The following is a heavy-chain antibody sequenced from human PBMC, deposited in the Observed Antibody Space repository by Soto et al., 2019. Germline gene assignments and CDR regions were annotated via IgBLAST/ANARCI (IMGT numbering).Heavy chain of an antibody. Sequence: QVQLMQSGAEVKKPGASVKVSCKASGDTFTDYYIHWVRQAPGQGLERMGTVNPSGGHTTYAQHFLGRVTMTRDTSTSTPYMELTSLTSDDTAIYYCARGGHVVVVTAALDYWGQGTLVTVSS. J-gene: IGHJ4*02. D-gene: IGHD2-21*02. CDR2: VNPSGGHT. CDR3: ARGGHVVVVTAALDY. CDR1: GDTFTDYY. V-gene: IGHV1-46*01.